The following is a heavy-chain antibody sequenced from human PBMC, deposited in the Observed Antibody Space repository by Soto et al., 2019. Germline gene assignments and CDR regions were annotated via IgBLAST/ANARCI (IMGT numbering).Heavy chain of an antibody. Sequence: GGSLRLSCAVSGFTFNSYSMNWVRQAPGKGLEWVSSISSFSNYMYYTDSVKGRFTISRDNAKNSLYLQMNSLRAEDTAVYYCVRDSGTNYHYGMDVWGQGTTVTVSS. J-gene: IGHJ6*02. D-gene: IGHD1-1*01. CDR3: VRDSGTNYHYGMDV. V-gene: IGHV3-21*01. CDR2: ISSFSNYM. CDR1: GFTFNSYS.